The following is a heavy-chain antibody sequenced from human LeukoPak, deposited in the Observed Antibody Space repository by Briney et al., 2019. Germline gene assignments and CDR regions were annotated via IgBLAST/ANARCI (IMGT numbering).Heavy chain of an antibody. CDR1: GYTFTGYY. CDR3: ARDYYDSSGYYGN. CDR2: INPNSGGT. Sequence: ASVKVSCKASGYTFTGYYMHWVRQAPGQGLEWMGWINPNSGGTNYAQKFQGRVTMTRDTSISTAYMELSRLRSDDTAVYYCARDYYDSSGYYGNWGQRTLVTVSS. V-gene: IGHV1-2*02. J-gene: IGHJ4*02. D-gene: IGHD3-22*01.